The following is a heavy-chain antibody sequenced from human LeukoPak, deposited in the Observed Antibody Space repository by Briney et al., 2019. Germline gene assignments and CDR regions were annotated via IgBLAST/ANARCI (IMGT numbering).Heavy chain of an antibody. Sequence: GASVKVSCKASGYTFTGYYMHWVRQAPGQGLEWMGWINPNSGGTNYAQKFQGRVTMTRDTSISTAYMELSRLRSDDTAVYYCAREALSLGYCSGGSCYGWFDPWGQGNLVTVSS. D-gene: IGHD2-15*01. V-gene: IGHV1-2*02. J-gene: IGHJ5*02. CDR1: GYTFTGYY. CDR2: INPNSGGT. CDR3: AREALSLGYCSGGSCYGWFDP.